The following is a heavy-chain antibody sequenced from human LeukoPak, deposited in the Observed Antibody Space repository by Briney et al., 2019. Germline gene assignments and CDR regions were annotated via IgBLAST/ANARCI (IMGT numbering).Heavy chain of an antibody. CDR2: INHSGSP. D-gene: IGHD3-22*01. J-gene: IGHJ4*02. CDR3: ARAGDSSGYYYNYFDY. V-gene: IGHV4-39*07. CDR1: GDSINSANDY. Sequence: SETLSLTCTISGDSINSANDYWSWIRQPPGKGLEWIGEINHSGSPSYNPSLKSRVTISVDTSKNQFSLKLSSVTAADTAVYYCARAGDSSGYYYNYFDYWGQGTLVTVSA.